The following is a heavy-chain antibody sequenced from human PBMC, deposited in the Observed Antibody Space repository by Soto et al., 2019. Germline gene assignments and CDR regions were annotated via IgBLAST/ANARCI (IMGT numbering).Heavy chain of an antibody. D-gene: IGHD6-13*01. V-gene: IGHV4-34*01. CDR3: ARSYLNGAAAGTYGYYYYGMDV. Sequence: SETLSLTCAVYGGSFSGYYWSWIRQPPGKGLEWIGEINHSGSTNYNPSLKSRVTISVDTSKDQFSLKLSSVTAADTAVYYCARSYLNGAAAGTYGYYYYGMDVWGQGTTVTVS. CDR2: INHSGST. CDR1: GGSFSGYY. J-gene: IGHJ6*02.